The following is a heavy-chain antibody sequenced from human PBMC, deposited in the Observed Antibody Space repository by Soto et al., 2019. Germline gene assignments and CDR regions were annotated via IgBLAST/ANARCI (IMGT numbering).Heavy chain of an antibody. D-gene: IGHD3-3*01. CDR1: GVSLGVIIGY. CDR2: IYYSGST. CDR3: SRLLSGVVIAGYYSGMDV. Sequence: ETKPVPSPLSGVSLGVIIGYSVCLPTPPGQGLEWIGTIYYSGSTYYNPSLSSRLIISADTAKNQFSLKLSSVTAADTAVYYCSRLLSGVVIAGYYSGMDVWGQGHTVNV. J-gene: IGHJ6*02. V-gene: IGHV4-39*01.